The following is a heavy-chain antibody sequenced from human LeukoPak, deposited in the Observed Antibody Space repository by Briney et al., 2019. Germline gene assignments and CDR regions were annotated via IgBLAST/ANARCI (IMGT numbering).Heavy chain of an antibody. Sequence: GASVKVSCKASGYTFTSYDINWVRQATGQGLEGMGWMNPNSGNTGNAQKFQGRGTMTKHTSISTAYMELSNLRSEDTAVYYCARGRSGAVAATSGFWGQGTLVTVSS. D-gene: IGHD2-15*01. CDR2: MNPNSGNT. CDR1: GYTFTSYD. J-gene: IGHJ4*02. V-gene: IGHV1-8*01. CDR3: ARGRSGAVAATSGF.